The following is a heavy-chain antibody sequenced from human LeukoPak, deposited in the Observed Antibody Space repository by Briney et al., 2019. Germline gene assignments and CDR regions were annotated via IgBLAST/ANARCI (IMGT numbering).Heavy chain of an antibody. D-gene: IGHD2-2*01. V-gene: IGHV4-59*01. Sequence: PSETLSLTCTVSGGSISSYYWSWIRQPPGKGLEWIGYIYYSGSTNYNPSLKSRVTISVDTSKNQFSLELSSVTAADTAVYYCASFAVVPAGWFDPWGQGTLVTVSS. CDR3: ASFAVVPAGWFDP. CDR2: IYYSGST. CDR1: GGSISSYY. J-gene: IGHJ5*02.